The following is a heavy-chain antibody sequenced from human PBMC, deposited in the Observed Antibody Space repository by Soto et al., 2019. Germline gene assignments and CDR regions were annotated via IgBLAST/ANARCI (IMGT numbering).Heavy chain of an antibody. CDR3: AKGKTSGWFYFDY. V-gene: IGHV3-23*01. Sequence: GGSLRLSCAASGFTFGNYAMSWVRQAPGKGLEWVSGISASGRDTFYADSVKDRFTISRDSSKNILYLQMNSLRAEDTAIYYCAKGKTSGWFYFDYWGQGTLVTVSS. CDR2: ISASGRDT. CDR1: GFTFGNYA. J-gene: IGHJ4*02. D-gene: IGHD6-19*01.